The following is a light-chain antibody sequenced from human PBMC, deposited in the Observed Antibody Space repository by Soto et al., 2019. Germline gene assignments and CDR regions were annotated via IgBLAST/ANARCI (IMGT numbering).Light chain of an antibody. J-gene: IGKJ1*01. Sequence: EVVMTQSPASLSVSPGERVTLSCRASQNIRNNLAWYQQKPGQSPRLLISGASTREAGIPGRFTGSGSGTEFTLIISSLQSEDFAIYYCQQYNNWPPWTFGQGTKVELK. CDR2: GAS. CDR1: QNIRNN. V-gene: IGKV3-15*01. CDR3: QQYNNWPPWT.